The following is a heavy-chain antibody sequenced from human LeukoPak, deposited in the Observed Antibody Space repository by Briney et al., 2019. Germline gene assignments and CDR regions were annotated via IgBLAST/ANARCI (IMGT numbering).Heavy chain of an antibody. Sequence: ASVKVSCKASGYTFTSYGVSWVRQAPGQGLEWMGWMSVSNGNTNYAQKFQGRVTITADESTSTAYMELSSLRSEDTAVYYCARENDYGDPYYFDYWGQGTLVTVSS. CDR1: GYTFTSYG. V-gene: IGHV1-18*01. CDR3: ARENDYGDPYYFDY. J-gene: IGHJ4*02. D-gene: IGHD4-17*01. CDR2: MSVSNGNT.